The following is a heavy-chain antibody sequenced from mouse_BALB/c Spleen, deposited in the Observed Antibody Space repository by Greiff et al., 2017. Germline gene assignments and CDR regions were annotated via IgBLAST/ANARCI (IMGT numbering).Heavy chain of an antibody. CDR2: ISYSGST. D-gene: IGHD2-14*01. J-gene: IGHJ2*01. CDR3: ARRYGFDY. V-gene: IGHV3-2*02. Sequence: ESGPGLVKPSQSLSLTCTVTGYSITSDYAWNWIRQFPGNKLEWMGYISYSGSTSYNPSLKSRISITRDTSKNQFFLQLNSVTTEDTATYYCARRYGFDYWGQGTTRTVSS. CDR1: GYSITSDYA.